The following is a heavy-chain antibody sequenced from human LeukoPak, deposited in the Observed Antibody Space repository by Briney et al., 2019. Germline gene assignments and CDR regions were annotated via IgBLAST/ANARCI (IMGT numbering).Heavy chain of an antibody. CDR3: TTTAGITMVRGDSDY. D-gene: IGHD3-10*01. CDR2: IKSITDGGST. CDR1: GFTFTDAW. Sequence: PGGSLRLSCAASGFTFTDAWMSWVRQAPGKGLEWVGRIKSITDGGSTEYAAPVRGRFTVSRDDSKNTLYLQMNSLKTEDTAVYYCTTTAGITMVRGDSDYWGQGTLVTVSS. V-gene: IGHV3-15*01. J-gene: IGHJ4*02.